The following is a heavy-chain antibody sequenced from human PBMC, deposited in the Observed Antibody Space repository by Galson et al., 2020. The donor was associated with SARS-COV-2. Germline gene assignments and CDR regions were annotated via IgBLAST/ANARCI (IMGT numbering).Heavy chain of an antibody. Sequence: GRSLRLSCAASGFSFSTYAMHWVRQAPGKGLEWVAVIWSDGINKYYLDSVKGRFTISRDNSKNTVYLQMNSLGVDDTALYYCVSSIIAAGTIDQWGQGTQVTVS. CDR1: GFSFSTYA. D-gene: IGHD6-13*01. CDR2: IWSDGINK. V-gene: IGHV3-33*01. J-gene: IGHJ5*02. CDR3: VSSIIAAGTIDQ.